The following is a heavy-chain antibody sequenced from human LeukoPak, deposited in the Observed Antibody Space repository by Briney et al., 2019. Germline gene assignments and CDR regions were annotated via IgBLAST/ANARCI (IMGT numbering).Heavy chain of an antibody. CDR1: GGSFSGYY. Sequence: SETLSLTCAVYGGSFSGYYWSWIRQPPGKGLEWIGEINHSGSTNYNPSLKSRVTISVDTSKNQFSLKLSSVTAAGTAVYYCARVYGNPGNSSPYYFDYWGQGTLVTVSS. CDR3: ARVYGNPGNSSPYYFDY. V-gene: IGHV4-34*01. CDR2: INHSGST. J-gene: IGHJ4*02. D-gene: IGHD6-6*01.